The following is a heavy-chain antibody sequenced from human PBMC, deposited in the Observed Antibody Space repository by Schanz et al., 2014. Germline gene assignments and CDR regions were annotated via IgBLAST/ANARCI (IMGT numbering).Heavy chain of an antibody. CDR2: ISYDGNNK. CDR1: GFTFSSYA. J-gene: IGHJ4*02. Sequence: QVPLVESGGGVVQPWRSLRLSCAASGFTFSSYAMHWVRQAPGKGLEWVALISYDGNNKYYADSVKGRFTISRDNSKNTLYLRMISLRAEDTAMFYCAREIPAGGHFDYWGQGTLVSVSS. D-gene: IGHD2-15*01. CDR3: AREIPAGGHFDY. V-gene: IGHV3-30*04.